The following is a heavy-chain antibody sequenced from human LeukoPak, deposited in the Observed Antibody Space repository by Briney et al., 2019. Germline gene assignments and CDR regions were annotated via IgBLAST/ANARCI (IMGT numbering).Heavy chain of an antibody. CDR1: GYSFTSYW. J-gene: IGHJ6*02. D-gene: IGHD6-25*01. CDR3: ASSGATDYYYYGMDV. V-gene: IGHV5-51*01. Sequence: GESLKISCKGSGYSFTSYWIGWVRQMPGKGLEWMGIIYPGDSDTRYSPSFQGQVIISADKSISTAYLQWSSLKASDTAMYYCASSGATDYYYYGMDVWGQGTTVTVSS. CDR2: IYPGDSDT.